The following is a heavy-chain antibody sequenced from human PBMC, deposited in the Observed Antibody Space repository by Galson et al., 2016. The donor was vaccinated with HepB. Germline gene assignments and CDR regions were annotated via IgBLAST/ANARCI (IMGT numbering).Heavy chain of an antibody. Sequence: VKVSCKASGYTFNTYAINWVRQAPGQGLEWMGWISTYNGDTNFAQKFQGRVTMTTDTSTSTAYMELRTLRSDDTAVYYCARDQGVGYGMDVWGQGTTVTVSS. D-gene: IGHD1-26*01. CDR2: ISTYNGDT. CDR1: GYTFNTYA. CDR3: ARDQGVGYGMDV. V-gene: IGHV1-18*01. J-gene: IGHJ6*02.